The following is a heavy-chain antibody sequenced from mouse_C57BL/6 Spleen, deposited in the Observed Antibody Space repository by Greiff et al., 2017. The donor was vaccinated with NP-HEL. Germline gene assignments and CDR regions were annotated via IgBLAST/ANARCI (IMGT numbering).Heavy chain of an antibody. CDR1: GYTFTSYW. CDR3: AKGDYSNPFAY. D-gene: IGHD2-5*01. CDR2: IDPSDSET. J-gene: IGHJ3*01. Sequence: VHLQQPGAELVRPGSSVKLSCKASGYTFTSYWMHWVKQRPIQGLEWIGNIDPSDSETHYNQKFKDKATLTVDKSSSTAYMQLSSLTSEDSAVYYCAKGDYSNPFAYWGQGTLVTVSA. V-gene: IGHV1-52*01.